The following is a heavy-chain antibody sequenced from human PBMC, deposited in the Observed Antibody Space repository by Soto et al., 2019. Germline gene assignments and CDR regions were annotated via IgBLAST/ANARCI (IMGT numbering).Heavy chain of an antibody. CDR2: IYWNGNK. D-gene: IGHD2-21*01. CDR1: GFSLTTTGVG. Sequence: QITLKEAGPTLVKPTQTLTLTCTFSGFSLTTTGVGVGWIRQPPRGAPEWLALIYWNGNKRYSPSLERRLTITKDTSKNQVVLTMTAMDPLDTATYYCAHRPATHMNWFDSWGQGTLVTVSS. J-gene: IGHJ5*01. V-gene: IGHV2-5*01. CDR3: AHRPATHMNWFDS.